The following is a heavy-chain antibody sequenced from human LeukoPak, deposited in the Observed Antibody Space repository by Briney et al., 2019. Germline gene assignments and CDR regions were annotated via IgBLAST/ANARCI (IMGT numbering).Heavy chain of an antibody. CDR2: INHSGST. J-gene: IGHJ4*02. CDR3: ARGRIGWDSSGWYLYYFDY. CDR1: GGSFSGYY. V-gene: IGHV4-34*01. Sequence: SETLSLTCAVYGGSFSGYYWSWIRQPPGKGLEWIGEINHSGSTNYNPSLKSRVTISVDTSKNQFSLKLSSVTAADTAVYYCARGRIGWDSSGWYLYYFDYWGQGTLVTVSS. D-gene: IGHD6-19*01.